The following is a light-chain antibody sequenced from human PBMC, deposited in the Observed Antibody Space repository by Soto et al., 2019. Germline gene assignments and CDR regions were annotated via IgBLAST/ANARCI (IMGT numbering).Light chain of an antibody. V-gene: IGKV3-20*01. CDR2: GAS. CDR1: QSVSSSY. CDR3: QQYGSSPLK. Sequence: EIVLTQSPDTLSLSPGEIATLSCSASQSVSSSYLAWYQQKPGQAPRLLIYGASSRATGIPDRFSGSGSGTDFTLTISRLEPEDFAVYYCQQYGSSPLKFGQGTKVDIK. J-gene: IGKJ1*01.